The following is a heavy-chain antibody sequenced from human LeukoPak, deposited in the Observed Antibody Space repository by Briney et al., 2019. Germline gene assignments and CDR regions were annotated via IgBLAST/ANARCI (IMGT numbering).Heavy chain of an antibody. V-gene: IGHV1-2*02. D-gene: IGHD1-1*01. CDR2: INPSSGDT. Sequence: ASVKVSCKPSGYTFTGYYMHWVRQAPGQGLEWMGWINPSSGDTNYAQKFQGRVTMTRDTSISTAYMELSRLKSDGTAVYYCARDWRDAFDIWGQGTMVSVSS. J-gene: IGHJ3*02. CDR1: GYTFTGYY. CDR3: ARDWRDAFDI.